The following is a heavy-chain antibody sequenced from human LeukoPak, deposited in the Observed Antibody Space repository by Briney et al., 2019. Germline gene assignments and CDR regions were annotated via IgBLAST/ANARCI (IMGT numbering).Heavy chain of an antibody. CDR1: GFTFSSYW. D-gene: IGHD1-26*01. CDR2: INSDGSST. V-gene: IGHV3-74*01. J-gene: IGHJ6*02. CDR3: ARDSGSYYSDYYYGMDV. Sequence: PGGSLRLSCAASGFTFSSYWMHWVRQAPGKGLVWVSRINSDGSSTSYADSVKGRFTISRDNAKNTLYPQMNSLRAEDTAVYYCARDSGSYYSDYYYGMDVWGQGTTVTVSS.